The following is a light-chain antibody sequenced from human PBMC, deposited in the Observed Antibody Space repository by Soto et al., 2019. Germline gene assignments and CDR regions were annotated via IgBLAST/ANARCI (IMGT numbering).Light chain of an antibody. V-gene: IGKV1-5*01. J-gene: IGKJ2*01. CDR1: QTISSW. Sequence: DIQMTQSPSTLSASAGDRVTTTCRASQTISSWLAWYQQKPGKAPKLLIYDASTLASGAPSRFSGSGSGTAFTLTISSLQPDDFATYYCQHYNSYPYTFGQGTELEIK. CDR3: QHYNSYPYT. CDR2: DAS.